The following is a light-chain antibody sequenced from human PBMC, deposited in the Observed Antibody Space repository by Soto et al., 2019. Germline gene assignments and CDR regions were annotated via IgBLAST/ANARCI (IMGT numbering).Light chain of an antibody. CDR3: SSYAGSNNVI. V-gene: IGLV2-8*01. J-gene: IGLJ2*01. CDR2: EVN. CDR1: SNDIGGYNY. Sequence: QSVLTQPPSASGSPGQSVTISCTGTSNDIGGYNYVSWYQQYPGKAPKLLISEVNERPAGVPDRFSGSKSDNTASLTVSGLQTEDEADYYCSSYAGSNNVIFGGGTKVTVL.